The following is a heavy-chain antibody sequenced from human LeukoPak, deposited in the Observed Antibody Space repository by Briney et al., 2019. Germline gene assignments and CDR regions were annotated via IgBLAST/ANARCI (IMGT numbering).Heavy chain of an antibody. Sequence: GGTLRLSCAASGFTFSSYSMNWVRQAPGTGLERVSAISGSGGSTYYADSVKGRFTISRDNSKNTLYLQMNSLRAEDTAVYYCAKGEWLAYKPFDYWGQGTLVTVSS. D-gene: IGHD6-19*01. CDR3: AKGEWLAYKPFDY. J-gene: IGHJ4*02. V-gene: IGHV3-23*01. CDR2: ISGSGGST. CDR1: GFTFSSYS.